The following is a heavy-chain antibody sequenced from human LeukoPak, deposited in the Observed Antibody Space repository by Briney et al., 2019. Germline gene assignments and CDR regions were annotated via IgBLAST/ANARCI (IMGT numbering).Heavy chain of an antibody. J-gene: IGHJ1*01. CDR3: ASDSYSPEYFQH. CDR2: IYSGGST. CDR1: GFTFSAYA. D-gene: IGHD2-15*01. Sequence: GGSLTLSCEASGFTFSAYAMTWVRQAPGQGLEWVSVIYSGGSTFYADSVKGRFTISRDNSKNTLYLQMNSLRAEDTAVYYCASDSYSPEYFQHWGQGTLVTVSS. V-gene: IGHV3-66*01.